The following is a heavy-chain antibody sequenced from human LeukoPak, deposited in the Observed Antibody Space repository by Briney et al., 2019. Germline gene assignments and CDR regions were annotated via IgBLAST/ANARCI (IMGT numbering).Heavy chain of an antibody. V-gene: IGHV4-39*07. D-gene: IGHD5-12*01. CDR3: ARGGGYDPCDY. Sequence: SETLSLTCTVSGGSISSSSYYWGWIRQPPGKGLEWIGSIYYSGSTYYNPSLKSRVTISVDTSKNQFSLKLSSVTAADTAVYYCARGGGYDPCDYWGQGTLVTVSS. CDR1: GGSISSSSYY. J-gene: IGHJ4*02. CDR2: IYYSGST.